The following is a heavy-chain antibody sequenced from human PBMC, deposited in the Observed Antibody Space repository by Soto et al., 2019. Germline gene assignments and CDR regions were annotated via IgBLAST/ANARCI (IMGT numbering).Heavy chain of an antibody. Sequence: QVPLVQSAPEVKRPGASVKVSCRASGYTFTSYGLNWVRRASGQGLEWMGRIATHDGSAVSAQSLQGRLILTRDSFTNTAYMDLGGLTSGDTGLYYCWRNDGDDSTNFWGQGTLVTVSS. CDR3: WRNDGDDSTNF. CDR2: IATHDGSA. D-gene: IGHD3-22*01. CDR1: GYTFTSYG. J-gene: IGHJ4*02. V-gene: IGHV1-18*04.